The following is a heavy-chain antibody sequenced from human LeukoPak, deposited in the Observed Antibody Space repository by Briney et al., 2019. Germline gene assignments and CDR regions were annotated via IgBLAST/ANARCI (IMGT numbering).Heavy chain of an antibody. V-gene: IGHV4-59*01. CDR2: IYYSGST. Sequence: SETLSLTRTVSGGSISSYYWSWIRQPPGKGLEWIGYIYYSGSTNYNPSLKSRVTISVDTSKNQFSLKLSSVTAADTAVYYCASLDYYGSGYTFDYWGQGTLVTVSS. CDR3: ASLDYYGSGYTFDY. CDR1: GGSISSYY. J-gene: IGHJ4*02. D-gene: IGHD3-10*01.